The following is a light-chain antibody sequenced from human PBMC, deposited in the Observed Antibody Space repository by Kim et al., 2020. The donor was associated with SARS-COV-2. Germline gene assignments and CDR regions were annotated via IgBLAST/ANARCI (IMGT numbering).Light chain of an antibody. CDR1: QSLLHSNGYNY. J-gene: IGKJ5*01. Sequence: DIVMTQSPLSLPVTPGEPASISCRSSQSLLHSNGYNYLDCYLQKPGQSPQLLIYLGSNRASGVPDRFSGSGSGTDFTLKIRRVEAKNVGVYYCMQALQTITFGQGTRLEIK. V-gene: IGKV2-28*01. CDR3: MQALQTIT. CDR2: LGS.